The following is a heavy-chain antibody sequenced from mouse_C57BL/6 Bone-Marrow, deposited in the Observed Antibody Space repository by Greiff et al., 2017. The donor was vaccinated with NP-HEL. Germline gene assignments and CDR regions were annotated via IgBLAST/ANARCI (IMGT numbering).Heavy chain of an antibody. D-gene: IGHD1-1*01. CDR1: GFNIKNTY. CDR3: APYYYGSSYIWYFDV. J-gene: IGHJ1*03. V-gene: IGHV14-3*01. CDR2: IDPANGNT. Sequence: EVQLQQSVAELVRPGASVKLSCTASGFNIKNTYMHWVKQRPEQGLEWIGRIDPANGNTKYAPKFQGKATITADTSSNTAYLQLSSLTSEDTAIYYCAPYYYGSSYIWYFDVWGTGTTVTVSS.